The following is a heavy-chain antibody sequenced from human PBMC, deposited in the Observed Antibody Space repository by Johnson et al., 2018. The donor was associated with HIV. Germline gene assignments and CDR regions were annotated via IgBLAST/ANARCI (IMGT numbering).Heavy chain of an antibody. D-gene: IGHD3-16*02. CDR1: GFSVSGNY. V-gene: IGHV3-66*02. Sequence: VQLVESGGGLVKPGGSLRLSCAASGFSVSGNYMSWVRQAPGKGLEWVSSIYVGGNTYSADSVKGRFTISRANSKNTLYLQMNSLRAEDTAVYYCARTEMFTFGGVIVLGGAFDIWGQGTMVTVSS. J-gene: IGHJ3*02. CDR2: IYVGGNT. CDR3: ARTEMFTFGGVIVLGGAFDI.